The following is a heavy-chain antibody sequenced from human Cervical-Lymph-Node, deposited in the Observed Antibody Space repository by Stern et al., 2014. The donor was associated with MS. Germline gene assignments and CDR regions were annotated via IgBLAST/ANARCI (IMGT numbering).Heavy chain of an antibody. CDR1: GYTFTSYY. CDR3: ARERIQLWLTDYYYYYGMDV. Sequence: VQLVESGAEVKKPGASVKVSCKASGYTFTSYYMHWVRQAPGQGLEWMGIINPSGGSTSYAQKFQGRVTMTRDTSTSTVYMELSSLRSEDTAVYYCARERIQLWLTDYYYYYGMDVWGQGTTVTVSS. D-gene: IGHD5-18*01. CDR2: INPSGGST. J-gene: IGHJ6*02. V-gene: IGHV1-46*01.